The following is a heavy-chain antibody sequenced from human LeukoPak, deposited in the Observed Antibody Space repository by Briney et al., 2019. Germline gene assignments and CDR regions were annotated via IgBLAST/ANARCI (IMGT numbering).Heavy chain of an antibody. V-gene: IGHV1-18*01. J-gene: IGHJ4*02. D-gene: IGHD2-2*01. CDR2: ISTYNGNT. Sequence: ASVKVSCKASGYTFTSYGISWVRHAPGQGLEWMGWISTYNGNTNYAEKYQGRVPMTADTSTSTAYSELRSLRSADTAVYYCARDGTCSSTSCYADYWGQGTLVTVSS. CDR3: ARDGTCSSTSCYADY. CDR1: GYTFTSYG.